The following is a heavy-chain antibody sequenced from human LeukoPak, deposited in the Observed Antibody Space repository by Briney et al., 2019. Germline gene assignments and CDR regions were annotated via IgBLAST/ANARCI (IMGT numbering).Heavy chain of an antibody. D-gene: IGHD6-13*01. CDR3: ARAGMSRVSWHYYYYMDV. CDR1: GFTVSSNY. CDR2: IYSGGST. J-gene: IGHJ6*03. V-gene: IGHV3-53*01. Sequence: PGGSLRLSCAASGFTVSSNYMSWVRQAPGKGLEWVSVIYSGGSTYYADSVTGRFTISRDNSKNTLYLQMNSLRAEDTAVYYGARAGMSRVSWHYYYYMDVWGKGTTVTISS.